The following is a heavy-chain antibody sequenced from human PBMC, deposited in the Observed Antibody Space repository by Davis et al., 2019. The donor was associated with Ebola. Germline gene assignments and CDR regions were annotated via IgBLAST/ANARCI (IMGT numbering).Heavy chain of an antibody. D-gene: IGHD4-17*01. CDR3: ARGPTVSKVPYYYYGMDV. J-gene: IGHJ6*02. CDR2: INHSGST. V-gene: IGHV4-34*01. CDR1: GGSFSGYY. Sequence: SETLSLTCAVYGGSFSGYYWSWIRQPPGKGLEWIGEINHSGSTNYNPSLKSRVTISVDTSKNQFSLKLSSVTAADTAVYYCARGPTVSKVPYYYYGMDVWGQGTTVTVSS.